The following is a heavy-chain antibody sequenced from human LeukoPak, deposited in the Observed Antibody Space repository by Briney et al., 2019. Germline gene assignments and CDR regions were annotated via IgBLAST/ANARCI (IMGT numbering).Heavy chain of an antibody. CDR1: GGSPSGYY. Sequence: PETLCLTPTVSGGSPSGYYWSWVWQPAGKRREGIGRIYTSGSTNNHPTLKSRATKSVDTSKNQFSLKLSAVTAAHTAVYYCAREGIATYYFDYWGQGALVTVSS. V-gene: IGHV4-4*07. CDR3: AREGIATYYFDY. D-gene: IGHD6-13*01. CDR2: IYTSGST. J-gene: IGHJ4*02.